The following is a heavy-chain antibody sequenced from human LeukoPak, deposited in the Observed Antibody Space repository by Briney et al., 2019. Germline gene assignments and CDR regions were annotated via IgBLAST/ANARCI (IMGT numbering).Heavy chain of an antibody. V-gene: IGHV1-69*11. Sequence: SVKVSCKASGGTFSSYAISWVRQAPGQGLEWMGRIIPILGTANYAQKFQARVTITTDESTIPAYLELRRLRSADPAVYYCARDLSSTSNWELDYWGEGTLVTVSS. J-gene: IGHJ4*02. D-gene: IGHD1-26*01. CDR2: IIPILGTA. CDR1: GGTFSSYA. CDR3: ARDLSSTSNWELDY.